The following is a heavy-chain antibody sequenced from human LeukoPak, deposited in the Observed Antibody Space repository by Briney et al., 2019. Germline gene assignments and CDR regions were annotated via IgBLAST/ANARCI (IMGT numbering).Heavy chain of an antibody. CDR1: GGSISDYY. D-gene: IGHD7-27*01. J-gene: IGHJ4*02. CDR2: VHSNGDT. V-gene: IGHV4-59*01. Sequence: MLSETLSLTCIITGGSISDYYWGWIRQPPGKGLEWIGYVHSNGDTGYNPSLKSRLTISLDTSKKDFSLRVRSLTAADTAVYYCARELLSGDPSIGNWGQGTLVTVSS. CDR3: ARELLSGDPSIGN.